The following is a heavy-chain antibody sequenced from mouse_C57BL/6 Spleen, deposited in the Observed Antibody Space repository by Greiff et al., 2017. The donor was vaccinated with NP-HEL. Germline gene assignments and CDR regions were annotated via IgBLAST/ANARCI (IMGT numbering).Heavy chain of an antibody. CDR3: AREIYYDYPYYAMDY. J-gene: IGHJ4*01. CDR1: GYAFSSSW. D-gene: IGHD2-4*01. CDR2: IYPGDGDT. Sequence: QVQLQQSGPELVKPGASVKISCTASGYAFSSSWMNWVKQRPGKGLEWIGRIYPGDGDTNYNGKFKGKATLTADKSSSTAYMQLSSLTSEDSAVYFCAREIYYDYPYYAMDYWGQGTSVTVSS. V-gene: IGHV1-82*01.